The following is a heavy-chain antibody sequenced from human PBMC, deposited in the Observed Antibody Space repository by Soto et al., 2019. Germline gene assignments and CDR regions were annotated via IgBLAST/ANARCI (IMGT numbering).Heavy chain of an antibody. D-gene: IGHD2-21*01. CDR1: GGSITSGGYS. J-gene: IGHJ5*02. V-gene: IGHV4-30-2*01. CDR3: ASSKYDVVAGSVWFDP. Sequence: PSETLSLTCAVSGGSITSGGYSWGWLRQPPGQGLEWIGYMYHSGNTYYNPSLKGRATTSPDPSSNQFSLRRNSVTAADTAVYFCASSKYDVVAGSVWFDPWGQGTLVTVSS. CDR2: MYHSGNT.